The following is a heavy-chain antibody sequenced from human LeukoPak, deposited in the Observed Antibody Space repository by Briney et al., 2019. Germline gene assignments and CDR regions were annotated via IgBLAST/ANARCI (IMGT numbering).Heavy chain of an antibody. CDR3: ANYVYDSGNRRFDY. Sequence: PGGSLRLSCAASGFTFSTYSVNWVRQAPGKGLEWVSSISSSSSYIYYADSVQGRFIVSRGNAKNSLYLQMNSLRAEDTAVYYCANYVYDSGNRRFDYWGQGTLVTVSS. J-gene: IGHJ4*02. CDR1: GFTFSTYS. CDR2: ISSSSSYI. D-gene: IGHD3-10*01. V-gene: IGHV3-21*04.